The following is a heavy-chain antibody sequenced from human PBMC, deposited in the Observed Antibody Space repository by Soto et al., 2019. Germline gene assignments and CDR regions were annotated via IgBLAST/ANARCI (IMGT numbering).Heavy chain of an antibody. Sequence: PGGSLRLSCAVSGFTFSDYYMSWIRQAPGKGLEWVSYISSSGSDINYADSVKGRFTISRDNAKNFLYLQMNSLRAGDTAVYYCARGNNQAYYYYMDVWGKGTTVTVSS. D-gene: IGHD1-20*01. V-gene: IGHV3-11*06. CDR2: ISSSGSDI. J-gene: IGHJ6*03. CDR3: ARGNNQAYYYYMDV. CDR1: GFTFSDYY.